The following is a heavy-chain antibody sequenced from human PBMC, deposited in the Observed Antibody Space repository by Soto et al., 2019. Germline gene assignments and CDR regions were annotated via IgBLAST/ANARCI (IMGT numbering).Heavy chain of an antibody. V-gene: IGHV4-59*01. J-gene: IGHJ4*02. CDR1: GASITTYY. CDR2: ISYSGTT. Sequence: SETLSLTCTVSGASITTYYWSWIRQPPGKGLEWIGYISYSGTTNYSPSLESRVTISVDTSKNQFSLKLSAVTVADTAVYYCARGPLPYSEAGLAWGQGTLVTVSS. CDR3: ARGPLPYSEAGLA. D-gene: IGHD6-13*01.